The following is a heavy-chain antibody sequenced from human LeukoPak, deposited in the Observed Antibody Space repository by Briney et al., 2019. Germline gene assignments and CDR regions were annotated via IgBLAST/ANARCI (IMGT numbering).Heavy chain of an antibody. D-gene: IGHD2-15*01. Sequence: GGSLRLSCAASGFTFSSYWMHWVRQAPGKGLVWVSRINSDGSSTSYADSVKGRFTISRDNSKNTLLLQMNSLTAEDTAIYSCARPRLEYCSGGSCFDAFDIWGQGTMVTVSS. J-gene: IGHJ3*02. CDR1: GFTFSSYW. V-gene: IGHV3-74*01. CDR2: INSDGSST. CDR3: ARPRLEYCSGGSCFDAFDI.